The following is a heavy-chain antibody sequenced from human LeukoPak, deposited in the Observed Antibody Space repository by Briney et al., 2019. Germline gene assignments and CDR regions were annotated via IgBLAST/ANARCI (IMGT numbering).Heavy chain of an antibody. CDR3: ARGHRTLPPGVRARKQQEAYNYFDP. CDR1: GYILSNNG. CDR2: ITVYNGHT. Sequence: ASVKVSCKASGYILSNNGITWVRQAPGQGLEWMGWITVYNGHTNYAQKFQDRVTMTTGTSANTAYMELRSLRSDDTAVYYCARGHRTLPPGVRARKQQEAYNYFDPWGQGTLVTVSS. D-gene: IGHD3-10*01. V-gene: IGHV1-18*01. J-gene: IGHJ5*02.